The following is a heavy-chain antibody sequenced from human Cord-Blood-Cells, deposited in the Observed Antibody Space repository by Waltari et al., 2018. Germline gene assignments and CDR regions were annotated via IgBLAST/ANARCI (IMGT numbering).Heavy chain of an antibody. J-gene: IGHJ6*02. D-gene: IGHD6-13*01. Sequence: QVQLVQSGAEVKKPGSSVKVSCKAYGGNFSSHAIRWVRQAPGQGLEWRGGTIPIVGTTNYAKKFQGRVPSTADKSTSTAYMELSSLRSEDTAVYYFARDENNRSGSSWYYYYYGMDVWGQGTTVTVSS. CDR3: ARDENNRSGSSWYYYYYGMDV. V-gene: IGHV1-69*06. CDR2: TIPIVGTT. CDR1: GGNFSSHA.